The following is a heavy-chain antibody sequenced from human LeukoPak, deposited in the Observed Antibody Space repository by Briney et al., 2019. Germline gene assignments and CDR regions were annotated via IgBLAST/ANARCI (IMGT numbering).Heavy chain of an antibody. Sequence: GGSLRLSCAASGFTFSSYSMNWVRQAPGKGLEWVSSISSSSSYIYYADSVKGRFTISRDNAKNSVYLQMNSLRAEDTAMYYCARADSGYLDYWGQGTLVTVSS. CDR2: ISSSSSYI. CDR3: ARADSGYLDY. D-gene: IGHD1-26*01. J-gene: IGHJ4*02. CDR1: GFTFSSYS. V-gene: IGHV3-21*01.